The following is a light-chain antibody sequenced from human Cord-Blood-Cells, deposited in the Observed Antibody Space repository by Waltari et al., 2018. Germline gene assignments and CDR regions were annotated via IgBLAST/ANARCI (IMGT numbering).Light chain of an antibody. Sequence: DIVMTQSPDSLAVSLGERATINCKSRQSVLYSSNNKNYLAWYQQKPGQPPKLLMYWASTRGAGVPDRFSGSGSGTDFTLTISSLQAEDVAVYYCQQYYSTPPYTFGQGTKLEIK. CDR1: QSVLYSSNNKNY. V-gene: IGKV4-1*01. J-gene: IGKJ2*01. CDR3: QQYYSTPPYT. CDR2: WAS.